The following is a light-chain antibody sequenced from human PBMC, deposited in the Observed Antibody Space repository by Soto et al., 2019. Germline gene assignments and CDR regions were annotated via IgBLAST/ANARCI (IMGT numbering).Light chain of an antibody. V-gene: IGLV2-14*01. CDR1: SDDVGAYNS. CDR3: SSYTTTSTYV. CDR2: EVH. Sequence: QSALAQPASVSGSPGQSITISCTGTSDDVGAYNSVSWYQQHAGKAPKLLIYEVHDRPSGVSDRFSGSKSGNTASLTISGLRAEDEADYFCSSYTTTSTYVFGTGTKLTVL. J-gene: IGLJ1*01.